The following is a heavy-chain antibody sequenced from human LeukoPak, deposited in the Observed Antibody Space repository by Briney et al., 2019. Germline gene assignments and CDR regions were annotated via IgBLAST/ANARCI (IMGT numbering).Heavy chain of an antibody. D-gene: IGHD4-17*01. J-gene: IGHJ6*03. CDR1: GFTFSSYW. CDR3: ARIRAPTTVTYLYYYYYYMDV. V-gene: IGHV3-7*01. CDR2: IKQDGSEK. Sequence: SGGSPRLSCAASGFTFSSYWMSWVRQAPGKGLEWVANIKQDGSEKYYVDSVKGRFTISRDNAKNSLYLQMNSLRAEDTAVYYCARIRAPTTVTYLYYYYYYMDVWGKGTTVSVSS.